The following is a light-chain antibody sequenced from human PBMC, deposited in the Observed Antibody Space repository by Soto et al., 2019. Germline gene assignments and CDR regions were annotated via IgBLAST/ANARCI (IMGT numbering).Light chain of an antibody. V-gene: IGLV1-40*01. CDR2: SNN. Sequence: QSVLTQPPSVSGAPGQRVTISCTGNSSNLGAGYDVHWYQQLPGTAPKLLIYSNNERHSGVPDRFSGSKSGTSASLAISGLRSEDEADYYCAVWDDNLSGWVFGGGTKLTVL. J-gene: IGLJ3*02. CDR3: AVWDDNLSGWV. CDR1: SSNLGAGYD.